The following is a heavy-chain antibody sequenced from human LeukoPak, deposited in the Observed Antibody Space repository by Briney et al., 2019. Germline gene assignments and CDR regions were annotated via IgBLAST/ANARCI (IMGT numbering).Heavy chain of an antibody. CDR2: ISAYNGNT. V-gene: IGHV1-18*01. CDR1: GYTFTSNG. CDR3: ARKGYSSSWYGDNWFDP. J-gene: IGHJ5*02. Sequence: ASVKVSCKASGYTFTSNGISWVRQAPGQGLEWMGWISAYNGNTNYAQKLQGRVTMTTDTSTSTAYMELRSLRSDDTAVYYCARKGYSSSWYGDNWFDPWGQGTLVTVSS. D-gene: IGHD6-13*01.